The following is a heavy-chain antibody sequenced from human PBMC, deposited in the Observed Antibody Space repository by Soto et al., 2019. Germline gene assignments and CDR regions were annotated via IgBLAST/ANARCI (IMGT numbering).Heavy chain of an antibody. CDR3: ARDRNGDYVGGWFDP. CDR1: GCTFTTYA. V-gene: IGHV1-3*01. CDR2: TNVGNGNT. J-gene: IGHJ5*02. D-gene: IGHD2-21*02. Sequence: AAVKVSCKASGCTFTTYAMHWVRQAPGQRLEWMGWTNVGNGNTKYSQRFQGRVTITRDTTASTAYMELSSLRSEDTAVYYCARDRNGDYVGGWFDPWGQGTLVTVSS.